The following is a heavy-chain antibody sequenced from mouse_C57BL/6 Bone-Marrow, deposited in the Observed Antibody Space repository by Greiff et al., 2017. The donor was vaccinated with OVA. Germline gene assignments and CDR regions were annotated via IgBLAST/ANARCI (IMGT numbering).Heavy chain of an antibody. J-gene: IGHJ2*01. CDR2: IRNKANGYTT. V-gene: IGHV7-3*01. Sequence: EVKLQESGGGLVQPGGSLSLSCAASGFTFTDYYMSWVRQPPGKALEWLGFIRNKANGYTTEYSASVKGRFTISRDNSQSILYLQMNALRAEDSATYYCARCYYGSSVHYFDYWGQGTTLTVSS. CDR1: GFTFTDYY. CDR3: ARCYYGSSVHYFDY. D-gene: IGHD1-1*01.